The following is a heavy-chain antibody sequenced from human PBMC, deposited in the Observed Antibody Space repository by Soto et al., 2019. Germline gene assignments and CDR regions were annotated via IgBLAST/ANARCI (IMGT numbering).Heavy chain of an antibody. V-gene: IGHV3-33*01. CDR2: IWYDGSNK. Sequence: GGSLRLSCAASGFTFSSYGMHWVRQAPGKGLEWVAVIWYDGSNKYYADSVKGRFTISRDNSKNTLYLQMNSLRAEDTAVYYCARDAKPSIAVAGRAHYYGMDVWGQGTTVTVSS. D-gene: IGHD6-19*01. CDR1: GFTFSSYG. CDR3: ARDAKPSIAVAGRAHYYGMDV. J-gene: IGHJ6*02.